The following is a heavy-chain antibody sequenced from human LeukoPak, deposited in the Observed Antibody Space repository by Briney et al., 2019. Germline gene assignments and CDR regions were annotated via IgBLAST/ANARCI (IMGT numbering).Heavy chain of an antibody. V-gene: IGHV3-30*04. Sequence: GGSLRLSCAASGFTFSNYAMHWVRQAPGKGLEWVAVISDDGSKKYYADSVKGRFTISRDNSKNTLYLQMNSLRAEDTAVYYCAKDLEVWFGETTKYYYYYMDVWGKGTTVTISS. J-gene: IGHJ6*03. CDR2: ISDDGSKK. CDR3: AKDLEVWFGETTKYYYYYMDV. D-gene: IGHD3-10*01. CDR1: GFTFSNYA.